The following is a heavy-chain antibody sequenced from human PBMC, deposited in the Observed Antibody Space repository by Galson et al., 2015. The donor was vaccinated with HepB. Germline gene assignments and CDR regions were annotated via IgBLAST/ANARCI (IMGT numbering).Heavy chain of an antibody. CDR3: ARDSSPDEVRGEESFDY. CDR1: GFTFSSYG. Sequence: SLRLSCAASGFTFSSYGMHWVRQAPGKWLEWVAVIWYDGSNKYYADSVKGRFTISRDNSKNTLYLQMNSLRAEDTAVYYCARDSSPDEVRGEESFDYWGQGTLVTVSS. CDR2: IWYDGSNK. D-gene: IGHD3-10*01. V-gene: IGHV3-33*01. J-gene: IGHJ4*02.